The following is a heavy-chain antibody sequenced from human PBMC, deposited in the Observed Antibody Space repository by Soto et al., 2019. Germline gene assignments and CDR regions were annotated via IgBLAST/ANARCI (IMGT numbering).Heavy chain of an antibody. CDR2: IYHSGST. Sequence: SETLSLTCAVSGGSISSGGYSWSWIRQPPGKGLEWIGYIYHSGSTYYNPSLKSRVTISVDRSKNQFSLKLSSVTAADTAVYYCAGFSGRFDPWGQGTLVTVSS. V-gene: IGHV4-30-2*01. D-gene: IGHD2-15*01. CDR1: GGSISSGGYS. J-gene: IGHJ5*02. CDR3: AGFSGRFDP.